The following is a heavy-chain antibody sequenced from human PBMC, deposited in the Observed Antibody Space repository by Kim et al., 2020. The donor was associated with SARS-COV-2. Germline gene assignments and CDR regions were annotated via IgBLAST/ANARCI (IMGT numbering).Heavy chain of an antibody. Sequence: GGSLRLSCAASGFTFSSYGMHWVRQAPGKGLEWVAVIWYDGSNKYYADSVKGRFTISRDNSKNTLYLQMNSLRAEDTAVYYCARDLRVVPAAIEVGDYYGMDVWGQGTTVTVSS. CDR2: IWYDGSNK. CDR1: GFTFSSYG. CDR3: ARDLRVVPAAIEVGDYYGMDV. V-gene: IGHV3-33*01. J-gene: IGHJ6*02. D-gene: IGHD2-2*02.